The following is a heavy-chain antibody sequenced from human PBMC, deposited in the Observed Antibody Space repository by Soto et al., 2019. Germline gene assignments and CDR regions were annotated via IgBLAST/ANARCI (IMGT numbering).Heavy chain of an antibody. D-gene: IGHD4-4*01. CDR3: TTEAYSNYAFDI. J-gene: IGHJ3*02. CDR1: GFTFSNAW. V-gene: IGHV3-15*01. Sequence: GGSLRLSCAASGFTFSNAWMSWVRQAPGKGLEWVGRIKSKTDGGTTDYAAPVKGRFTISRDDSKNTLYLQMNSLKTEDTAVYYCTTEAYSNYAFDIWGQGTMVTVSS. CDR2: IKSKTDGGTT.